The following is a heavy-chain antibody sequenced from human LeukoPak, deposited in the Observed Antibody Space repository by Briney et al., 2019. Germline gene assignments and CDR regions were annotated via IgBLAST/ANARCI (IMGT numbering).Heavy chain of an antibody. J-gene: IGHJ3*02. CDR3: ARRSDVLLWFGELFSAFDI. D-gene: IGHD3-10*01. Sequence: SETLSLTCAVSGYSISSGYYWGWIRQPPGKGLEWIGSIYHSGSTYYNPSLKSRATISVDTSKNQFSLKLSSVTAADTAVYYCARRSDVLLWFGELFSAFDIWGQGTMVTVSS. V-gene: IGHV4-38-2*01. CDR1: GYSISSGYY. CDR2: IYHSGST.